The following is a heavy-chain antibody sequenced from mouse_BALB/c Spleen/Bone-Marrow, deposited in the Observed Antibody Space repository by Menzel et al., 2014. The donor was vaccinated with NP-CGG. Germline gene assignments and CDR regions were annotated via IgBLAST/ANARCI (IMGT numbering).Heavy chain of an antibody. V-gene: IGHV1S137*01. CDR2: ISTYYGDA. Sequence: VMLVESGAELVRPGVSVRISCKGSGYTFTDYAMHWVKQSHAKGLEWIGVISTYYGDATYNQKFEGKATMTVDKSSSTAYMELARLTSEDSAIYYCARDLDYWGQGTTLTVSS. CDR1: GYTFTDYA. CDR3: ARDLDY. J-gene: IGHJ2*01.